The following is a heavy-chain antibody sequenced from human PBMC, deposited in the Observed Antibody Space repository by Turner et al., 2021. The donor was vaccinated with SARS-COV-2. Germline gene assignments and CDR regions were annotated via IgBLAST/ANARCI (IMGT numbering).Heavy chain of an antibody. Sequence: EVQLLESGEGFVQPGGSLRLSCSASGFTFSSYARSWVRQVPGKGLEWVSAFSAGGGSTYYADSVKGRSTISRDNSKNTLYLQMNSLRAEDTAVYYCAKVPPSGDYFDYWGQGTLVTVSS. V-gene: IGHV3-23*01. CDR1: GFTFSSYA. D-gene: IGHD6-25*01. J-gene: IGHJ4*02. CDR3: AKVPPSGDYFDY. CDR2: FSAGGGST.